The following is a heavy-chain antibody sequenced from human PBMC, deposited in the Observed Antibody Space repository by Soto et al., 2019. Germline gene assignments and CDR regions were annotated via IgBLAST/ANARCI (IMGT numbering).Heavy chain of an antibody. CDR2: ISYSGNT. V-gene: IGHV4-31*03. Sequence: QVQLQESGQGLVKPSQTLSLTCTVSGGSIRNDNFYWSYLRQRPGKGLEWIGYISYSGNTFYHPSLKSRVGISVDPSNNQFSLTLKSATAADTAVYYCARDLEGIVTGRGAFGIWGPCTLVTVSS. J-gene: IGHJ3*02. CDR3: ARDLEGIVTGRGAFGI. CDR1: GGSIRNDNFY. D-gene: IGHD3-9*01.